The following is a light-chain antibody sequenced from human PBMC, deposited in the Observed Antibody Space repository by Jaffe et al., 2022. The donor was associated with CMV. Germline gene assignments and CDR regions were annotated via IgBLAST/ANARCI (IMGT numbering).Light chain of an antibody. Sequence: QLVLTQSPSASASLGASVKLTCTLSSGHSSYAIAWHQQQPEKGPRYLMKLNSDGSHSKGDGIPDRFSGSSSGAERYLTISSLQSEDEADYYCQTWGTGISGPWVFGGGTKLTVL. CDR2: LNSDGSH. J-gene: IGLJ3*02. V-gene: IGLV4-69*01. CDR1: SGHSSYA. CDR3: QTWGTGISGPWV.